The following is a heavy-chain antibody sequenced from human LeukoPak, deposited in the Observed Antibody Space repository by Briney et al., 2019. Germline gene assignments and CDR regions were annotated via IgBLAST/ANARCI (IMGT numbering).Heavy chain of an antibody. CDR1: GFSLGTYY. J-gene: IGHJ5*02. CDR2: IKQDGSEK. V-gene: IGHV3-7*01. CDR3: ARDRSGFDP. Sequence: GGSLRLSCAASGFSLGTYYMSWVRQAPGKGLEWVANIKQDGSEKHYVDSVKGRFTISRDNSKNSLYLQMSSLRAEDTAVYYCARDRSGFDPWGQGTLVTVSS.